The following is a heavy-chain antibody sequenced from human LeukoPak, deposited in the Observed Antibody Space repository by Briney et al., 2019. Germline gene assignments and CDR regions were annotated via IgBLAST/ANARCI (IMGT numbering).Heavy chain of an antibody. CDR2: IYHSGST. D-gene: IGHD2-15*01. Sequence: SETLSLTCTVSGYSISSGYYWGWIRQPPGKGLEWIGSIYHSGSTYYNPSLKSRVTISVDTSKNQFSLELSSVTAADTAVYYCARRESSGGYDAFDIWGQGTMVTVSS. CDR1: GYSISSGYY. V-gene: IGHV4-38-2*02. J-gene: IGHJ3*02. CDR3: ARRESSGGYDAFDI.